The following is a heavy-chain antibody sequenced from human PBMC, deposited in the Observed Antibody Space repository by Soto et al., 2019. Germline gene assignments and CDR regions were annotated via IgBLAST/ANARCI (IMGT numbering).Heavy chain of an antibody. D-gene: IGHD6-13*01. Sequence: QVQLVQSGAEVKKPGSSVKVSCKASGGTFSSYTISWVRQAPGQGLEWMGRIIPILGIANYAQKFQGRVTIPADKSTSTAYMELSSLRSEDTAVYYCASIAPPGDDYYGMDVWGQGTTVTVSS. CDR1: GGTFSSYT. CDR2: IIPILGIA. CDR3: ASIAPPGDDYYGMDV. J-gene: IGHJ6*02. V-gene: IGHV1-69*02.